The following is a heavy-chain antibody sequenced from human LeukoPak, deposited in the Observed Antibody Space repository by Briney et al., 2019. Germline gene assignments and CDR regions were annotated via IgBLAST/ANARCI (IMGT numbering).Heavy chain of an antibody. Sequence: GGSLRISCAAPGFSFCYYAIHWGRPAPREGLGWGSGISWNSGSIGYADSVKGRFTISRDNAKNSLYLQMNSLRAEDMALYYCAKDLYSSGWGYFDYWGQGTLVTVSS. V-gene: IGHV3-9*03. CDR2: ISWNSGSI. CDR1: GFSFCYYA. J-gene: IGHJ4*02. CDR3: AKDLYSSGWGYFDY. D-gene: IGHD6-19*01.